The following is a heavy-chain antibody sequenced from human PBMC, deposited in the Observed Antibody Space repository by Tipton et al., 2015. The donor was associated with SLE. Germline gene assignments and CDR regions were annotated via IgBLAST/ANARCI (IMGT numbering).Heavy chain of an antibody. J-gene: IGHJ3*02. CDR2: IYYSGST. Sequence: LSCTVSGGSISSYYWSWIRQPPGKGLEWIGYIYYSGSTNYNPSLKSRVTISVDTSKNQFSLKLSSVTAADTAVYYCARSGTARIAGAGPAFDIWGQGTMVTVSS. CDR3: ARSGTARIAGAGPAFDI. CDR1: GGSISSYY. V-gene: IGHV4-59*01. D-gene: IGHD6-19*01.